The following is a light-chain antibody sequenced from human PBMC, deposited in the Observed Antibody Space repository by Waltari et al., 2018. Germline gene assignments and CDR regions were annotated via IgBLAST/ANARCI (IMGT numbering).Light chain of an antibody. CDR3: FSAADNNLWV. V-gene: IGLV3-27*01. CDR1: VLTKNY. J-gene: IGLJ3*02. CDR2: RDI. Sequence: SSELTQPYSVSVSPGQTARITCSGDVLTKNYVRWFQQKPGQAPLLVIYRDIQRPSGIPERFSGSTSGTTVTLTISGAQIEDEADYYCFSAADNNLWVFGGGTKLTVL.